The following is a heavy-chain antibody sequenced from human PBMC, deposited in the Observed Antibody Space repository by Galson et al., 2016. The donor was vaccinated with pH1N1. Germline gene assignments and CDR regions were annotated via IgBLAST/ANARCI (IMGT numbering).Heavy chain of an antibody. J-gene: IGHJ4*02. V-gene: IGHV3-7*01. CDR1: GFTFSSYW. CDR3: ASHKVGMAATLGGS. CDR2: IRQDGNEK. Sequence: SLRLSCATSGFTFSSYWMSWVRQAPGKGLEWVANIRQDGNEKHYVDSVKGRFTISRDNAKKSLYLQMNSLRADDTAVYYCASHKVGMAATLGGSWGQGTLVTVSS. D-gene: IGHD6-13*01.